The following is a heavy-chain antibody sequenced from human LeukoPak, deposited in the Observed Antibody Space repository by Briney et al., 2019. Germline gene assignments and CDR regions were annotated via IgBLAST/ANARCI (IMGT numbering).Heavy chain of an antibody. Sequence: SETLSLTYAVYGGSFSGYYWSWIRQPPGKGLEWIGEINHSGSTNYNPSLKSRVTISVDTSKNQFSLKLSSVTAADTAVYYCARGGLSTPSTHWGQGTLVTVSS. D-gene: IGHD2-2*01. CDR1: GGSFSGYY. J-gene: IGHJ4*02. CDR2: INHSGST. V-gene: IGHV4-34*01. CDR3: ARGGLSTPSTH.